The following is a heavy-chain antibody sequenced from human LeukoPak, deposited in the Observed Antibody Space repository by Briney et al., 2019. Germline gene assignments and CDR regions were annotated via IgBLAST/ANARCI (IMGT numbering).Heavy chain of an antibody. D-gene: IGHD3-22*01. CDR1: GYTFTSYG. CDR2: ISAYNGNT. CDR3: ASGSSGYSAFDI. V-gene: IGHV1-18*01. J-gene: IGHJ3*02. Sequence: ASVKVSCKASGYTFTSYGIRWVRQAPGQGLEWMGWISAYNGNTNYAQKLQGRVTMTTDTSTSTAYMELRSLRSDDTAVYYCASGSSGYSAFDIWGQGTMVTVSS.